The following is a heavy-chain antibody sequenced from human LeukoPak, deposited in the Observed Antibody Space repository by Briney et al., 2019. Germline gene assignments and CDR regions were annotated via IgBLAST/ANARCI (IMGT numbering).Heavy chain of an antibody. J-gene: IGHJ3*02. CDR3: ARVRRPTVNTFDI. CDR1: GFTFSSYG. D-gene: IGHD4-17*01. CDR2: IKQDGSEK. V-gene: IGHV3-7*01. Sequence: GGSLRLSCAASGFTFSSYGMSWVRQAPGKGLEWVANIKQDGSEKYYVDSVKGRFTMSRDNAKNSLYLQMNSLRAEDTAVYYCARVRRPTVNTFDIWGPGTMVTVSS.